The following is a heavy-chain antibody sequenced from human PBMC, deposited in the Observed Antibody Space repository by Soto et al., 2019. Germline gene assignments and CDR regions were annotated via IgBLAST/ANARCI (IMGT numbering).Heavy chain of an antibody. J-gene: IGHJ4*02. D-gene: IGHD2-15*01. V-gene: IGHV3-74*01. Sequence: EVQLVESGGGLVQPGGSLRLSCAASGFTFSSYWMHWVRQAPGKGLVWVSRINSDGRSTTYADSVKGRFTISRDNAKNTLYLQMNSLRAEDTAVYYCVRTRLVVAAATREGYWGQGTLVTVSS. CDR3: VRTRLVVAAATREGY. CDR1: GFTFSSYW. CDR2: INSDGRST.